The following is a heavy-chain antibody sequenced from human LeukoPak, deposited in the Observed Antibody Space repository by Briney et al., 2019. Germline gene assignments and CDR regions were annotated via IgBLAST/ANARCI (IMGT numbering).Heavy chain of an antibody. J-gene: IGHJ5*02. Sequence: PGGSLRLSCAASGFTFDDYAMHWVRQAPGKGLEWVSLISWDGGSTYYADSVKGRFTISRDNSKNSLYLQMNSLRAGDTALYYCAKGDRARPTYYYDSSGYYGEGFDPWGQGTLVTVSS. V-gene: IGHV3-43D*03. CDR2: ISWDGGST. CDR3: AKGDRARPTYYYDSSGYYGEGFDP. CDR1: GFTFDDYA. D-gene: IGHD3-22*01.